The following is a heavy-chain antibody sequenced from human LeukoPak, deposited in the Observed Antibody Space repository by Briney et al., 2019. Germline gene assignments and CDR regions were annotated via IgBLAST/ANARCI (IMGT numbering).Heavy chain of an antibody. CDR3: ARATAF. J-gene: IGHJ4*02. Sequence: PSETLSLACTVSGVSISSNSYYWGWIRQPPGKGLKWIGSIYYSGSTYYNPSLKSRVTISVDTSKNQFSLKLSSVTAADTAVYYCARATAFWGQGTLVTVSS. CDR1: GVSISSNSYY. CDR2: IYYSGST. V-gene: IGHV4-39*01.